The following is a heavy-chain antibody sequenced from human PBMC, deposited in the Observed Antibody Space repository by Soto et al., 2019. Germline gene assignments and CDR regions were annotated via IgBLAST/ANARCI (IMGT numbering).Heavy chain of an antibody. D-gene: IGHD4-17*01. CDR1: GDSISNYY. Sequence: PSETLSLTCTVSGDSISNYYWSWIRQPPGKGLEWIAYIYYSGSTNYNPSLKSRVTISVDTSKNQFSLKLSSVTAADTAVYYCARDSGYGDPFDYWGQGTLVTVSS. CDR2: IYYSGST. V-gene: IGHV4-59*01. J-gene: IGHJ4*02. CDR3: ARDSGYGDPFDY.